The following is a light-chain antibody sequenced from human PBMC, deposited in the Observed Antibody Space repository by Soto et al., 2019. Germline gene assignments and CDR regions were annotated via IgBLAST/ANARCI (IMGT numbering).Light chain of an antibody. V-gene: IGKV3-15*01. CDR2: GAS. CDR1: QTITPT. Sequence: EIVLTQSPGTLSLSPGERATLSCRASQTITPTFLAWYQQKPGQAPRLVIYGASTRATGIPARFSGSGSGTEFTLTISSLQPEDFAVYYCQQYNNWPPYTFGQGTRLEIK. CDR3: QQYNNWPPYT. J-gene: IGKJ5*01.